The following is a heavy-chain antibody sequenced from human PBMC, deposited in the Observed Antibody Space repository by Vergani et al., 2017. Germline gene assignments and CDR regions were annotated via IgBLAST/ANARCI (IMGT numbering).Heavy chain of an antibody. D-gene: IGHD7-27*01. Sequence: QVQMQESGPGLVKTSETLSLTCSASGAPISYWCWSWLRQPAGKGLEWIGRLCPSGSTNYKPSLKSRGTMSIDTSKNQFSLKLTSVTAADTAVYYCATGAGPFDIWGQGTLVTVSS. V-gene: IGHV4-4*07. CDR2: LCPSGST. J-gene: IGHJ4*02. CDR3: ATGAGPFDI. CDR1: GAPISYWC.